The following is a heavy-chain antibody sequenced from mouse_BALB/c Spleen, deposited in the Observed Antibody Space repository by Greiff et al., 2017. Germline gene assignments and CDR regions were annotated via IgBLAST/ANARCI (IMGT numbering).Heavy chain of an antibody. Sequence: VQLQQSGAELVRSGASVKLSCTASGFNIKDYYMHWVKQRPEQGLEWIGWIDPENGDTEYAPKFQGKATMTADTSSNTAYLQLSSLTSEDTAVYYCSPYGGFAYWGQGTLVTVSA. D-gene: IGHD1-1*01. V-gene: IGHV14-4*02. J-gene: IGHJ3*01. CDR1: GFNIKDYY. CDR3: SPYGGFAY. CDR2: IDPENGDT.